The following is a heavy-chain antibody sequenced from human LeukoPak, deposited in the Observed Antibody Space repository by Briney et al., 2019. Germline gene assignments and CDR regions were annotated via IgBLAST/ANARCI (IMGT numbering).Heavy chain of an antibody. V-gene: IGHV3-7*01. Sequence: GGSLRLSCAASGPIFSTYWMMWARQAPGKGLEWVANMKGDGSEIHYVDSVKGRFTISRDNAKNSLYLQMNSLRPEDTAVYYCARPAYTAAYDLWGQGTMVTVSS. CDR1: GPIFSTYW. D-gene: IGHD3-16*01. J-gene: IGHJ3*01. CDR2: MKGDGSEI. CDR3: ARPAYTAAYDL.